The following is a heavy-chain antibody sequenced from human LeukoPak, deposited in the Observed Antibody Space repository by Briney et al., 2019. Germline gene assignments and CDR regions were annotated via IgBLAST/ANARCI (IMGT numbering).Heavy chain of an antibody. CDR3: ARSNWNYWIAFDI. CDR2: IKQDGSEK. Sequence: GGSLRRSCAASGFTFSSYWMSWVRQAPGKGLEWVANIKQDGSEKYYVDSVKGRFTISRDNAKNSLYLQMNSLRAEDTAVYYCARSNWNYWIAFDIWGQGTMVTVSS. CDR1: GFTFSSYW. V-gene: IGHV3-7*01. D-gene: IGHD1-7*01. J-gene: IGHJ3*02.